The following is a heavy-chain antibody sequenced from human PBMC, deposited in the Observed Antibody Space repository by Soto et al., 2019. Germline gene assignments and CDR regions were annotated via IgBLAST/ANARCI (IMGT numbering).Heavy chain of an antibody. Sequence: QVQLQESGPGLVKPSQTLSLTCSVSNDSINSDEYYWSWIPQPPGGGLEGIGHIYDTGSTTYNPSLTSRLPIIVATSKSQFSLRLSSVSAADTAVDFCARDRSNSPDFFDSWGQGTLVTVSS. V-gene: IGHV4-30-4*01. CDR1: NDSINSDEYY. CDR2: IYDTGST. J-gene: IGHJ4*02. D-gene: IGHD1-1*01. CDR3: ARDRSNSPDFFDS.